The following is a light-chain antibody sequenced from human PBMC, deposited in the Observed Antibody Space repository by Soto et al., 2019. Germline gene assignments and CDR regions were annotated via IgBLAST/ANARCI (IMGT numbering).Light chain of an antibody. CDR1: SSDVGGYNY. CDR3: LSYTSSSTLLYV. CDR2: EVS. Sequence: QSAMTQPASVSGSRGQSITISCTGTSSDVGGYNYVSWYQQHPGKAPKLRIYEVSNRPSGVSNRFSGSKSGNTASLTISGLQAEDEADYYCLSYTSSSTLLYVFGTGTKLTVL. J-gene: IGLJ1*01. V-gene: IGLV2-14*01.